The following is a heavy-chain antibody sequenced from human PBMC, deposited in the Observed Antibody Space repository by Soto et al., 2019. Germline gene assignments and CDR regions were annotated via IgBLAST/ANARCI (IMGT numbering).Heavy chain of an antibody. J-gene: IGHJ3*02. CDR2: ISSSSSYI. CDR3: ARGRGSYYDAFDI. CDR1: GFTFSSYS. V-gene: IGHV3-21*01. D-gene: IGHD1-26*01. Sequence: GGSLRLSCAASGFTFSSYSMNWVRQAPGKGLEWVSSISSSSSYIYYADSVKGRFTISRDNAKNSLYLQMNSLRAEDTAVDYCARGRGSYYDAFDIWGQGTMVTVSS.